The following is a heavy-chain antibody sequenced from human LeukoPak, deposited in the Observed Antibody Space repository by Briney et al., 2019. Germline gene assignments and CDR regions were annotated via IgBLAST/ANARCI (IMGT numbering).Heavy chain of an antibody. D-gene: IGHD2-2*01. V-gene: IGHV1-69*05. CDR3: ARGYCSSTSCYLPEYFQH. J-gene: IGHJ1*01. CDR2: IIPIFGTA. Sequence: SVKVSCKASGGTFSSYAISWVRQAPGQGLEWMGRIIPIFGTANYAQKLQGRVTVTTDESTSTAYMDLSSRRSEDTAVYYCARGYCSSTSCYLPEYFQHWGQGTLVTVSS. CDR1: GGTFSSYA.